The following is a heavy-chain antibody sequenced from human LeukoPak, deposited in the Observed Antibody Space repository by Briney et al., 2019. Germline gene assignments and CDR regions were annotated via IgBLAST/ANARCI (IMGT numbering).Heavy chain of an antibody. V-gene: IGHV3-21*04. D-gene: IGHD3-16*02. CDR2: ISSSSSYI. J-gene: IGHJ4*02. CDR3: ARGKGYDYVWGSYRYTELGY. CDR1: GFTFSSYS. Sequence: GGSLRLSCAASGFTFSSYSMNWVRQAPGKGLEWVSSISSSSSYIYYADSVKGRFTISRDNSKNTLYLQMNSLRSEDTAVYYCARGKGYDYVWGSYRYTELGYWGQGTLVTVSS.